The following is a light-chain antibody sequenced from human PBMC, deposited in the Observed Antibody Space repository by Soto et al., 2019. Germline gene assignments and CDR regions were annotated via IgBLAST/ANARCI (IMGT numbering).Light chain of an antibody. J-gene: IGKJ5*01. V-gene: IGKV3-20*01. CDR2: GAS. CDR3: QHFGSSPPVT. Sequence: EIVLTQSPATLSLSPGDRATLSCRASRSVGSSLAWYQQKPGLAPRLLVYGASKGATGIPDRFRGSGSGSEFTLTISGLEPEDFAVYFCQHFGSSPPVTFGQGTRLEIK. CDR1: RSVGSS.